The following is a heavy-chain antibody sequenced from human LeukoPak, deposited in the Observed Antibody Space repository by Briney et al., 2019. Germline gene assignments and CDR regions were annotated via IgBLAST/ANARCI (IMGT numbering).Heavy chain of an antibody. J-gene: IGHJ4*02. Sequence: GESLKISCKGSGYTFTNYWIGWVRQMPGKGLEWMGIIYPADSDTRYSPSFQGQVTISADKSISTAYLQWSSLKASDTAMYYCARPPQGSSGSLGFDHWGQGALGTVSS. CDR3: ARPPQGSSGSLGFDH. D-gene: IGHD6-19*01. CDR2: IYPADSDT. CDR1: GYTFTNYW. V-gene: IGHV5-51*01.